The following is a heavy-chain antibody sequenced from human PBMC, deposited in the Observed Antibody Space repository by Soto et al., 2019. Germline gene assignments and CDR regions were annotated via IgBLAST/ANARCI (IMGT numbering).Heavy chain of an antibody. V-gene: IGHV4-4*02. J-gene: IGHJ4*02. CDR3: ARDAAVPGESDRFDY. CDR2: AYHNGLT. D-gene: IGHD6-19*01. Sequence: SETLSLTCTVSGDSVTSNVWWSWVRQPPGKGLEWIGEAYHNGLTDYNPSLKSRVTMSVDTTKNEFSLKMTSLTAADTAIYYCARDAAVPGESDRFDYWGQGTLVTVSS. CDR1: GDSVTSNVW.